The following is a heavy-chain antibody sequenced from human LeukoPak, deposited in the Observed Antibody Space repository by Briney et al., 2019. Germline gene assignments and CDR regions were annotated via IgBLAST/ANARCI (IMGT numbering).Heavy chain of an antibody. CDR2: INHSGST. V-gene: IGHV4-34*01. J-gene: IGHJ4*02. Sequence: SETLSLTCAVYGGSFSGYYWSWIRQPPGKGLEWIGEINHSGSTNYNPSLKSRVTISVDTSKNQFSLKLSSVTAADTAVYYCARKVLVGATTIDHWGQGTLVTVSS. CDR3: ARKVLVGATTIDH. CDR1: GGSFSGYY. D-gene: IGHD1-26*01.